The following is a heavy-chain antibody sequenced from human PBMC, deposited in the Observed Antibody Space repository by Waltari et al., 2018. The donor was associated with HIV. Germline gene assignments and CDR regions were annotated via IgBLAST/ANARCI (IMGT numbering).Heavy chain of an antibody. V-gene: IGHV4-39*01. CDR3: ARRGGATVTSFYYYGLDV. D-gene: IGHD4-17*01. CDR1: GPSISIDSPY. J-gene: IGHJ6*02. CDR2: IFHSGNT. Sequence: QVQLQESGPGVVKPSETLSLTCTVSGPSISIDSPYWVWCRQPPGNGLEWIGNIFHSGNTYYNPSRKSRVTISVDTSKKQFSLKLASVTAADTAVYYCARRGGATVTSFYYYGLDVWGRGTTVTVSS.